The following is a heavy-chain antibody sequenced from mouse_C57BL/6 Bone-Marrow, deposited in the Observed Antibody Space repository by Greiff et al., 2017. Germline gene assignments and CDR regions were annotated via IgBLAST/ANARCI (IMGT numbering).Heavy chain of an antibody. CDR3: ARSGGADWDRLFAY. CDR2: IHPNSGST. V-gene: IGHV1-64*01. J-gene: IGHJ3*01. CDR1: GYTFTSYW. Sequence: VQLQQPGAELVKPGASVKLSCTASGYTFTSYWMHWVQQRPGQGLEWIGMIHPNSGSTNYNEKFKSKATLTVDKSSSKAYMQLSSLTSEDSAVYYCARSGGADWDRLFAYWGQGTLVTVSA. D-gene: IGHD4-1*01.